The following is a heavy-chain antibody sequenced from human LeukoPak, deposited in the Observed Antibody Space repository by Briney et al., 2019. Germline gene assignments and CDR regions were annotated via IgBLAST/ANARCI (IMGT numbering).Heavy chain of an antibody. Sequence: ASVKVSCKASGYTFISYYMHWVRLAPGQGLEWMGIINPSGGSTRYAQKFQGRVTMTRDTSTNTVYMELSSLRSEDTAVYYCARDPYSNYYFDYWGQGTLVTVSS. CDR1: GYTFISYY. D-gene: IGHD4-11*01. V-gene: IGHV1-46*01. J-gene: IGHJ4*02. CDR3: ARDPYSNYYFDY. CDR2: INPSGGST.